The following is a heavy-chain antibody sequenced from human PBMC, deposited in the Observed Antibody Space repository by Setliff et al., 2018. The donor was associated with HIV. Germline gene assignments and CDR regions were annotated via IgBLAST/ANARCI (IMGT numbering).Heavy chain of an antibody. Sequence: PSETLSLTCTVSGGSISTHYWSWIRQPPGKGLEWIGSIHHSGTAYDNPSLKSRVTISVDPSKSQILLRLSAVTAADTAVYYCARLSGGMVPNYWGQGTLVTVSS. CDR2: IHHSGTA. D-gene: IGHD3-10*01. V-gene: IGHV4-59*04. CDR3: ARLSGGMVPNY. J-gene: IGHJ4*02. CDR1: GGSISTHY.